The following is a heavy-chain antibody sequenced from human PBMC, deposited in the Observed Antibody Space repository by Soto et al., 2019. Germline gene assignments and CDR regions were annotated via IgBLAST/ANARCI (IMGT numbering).Heavy chain of an antibody. V-gene: IGHV3-13*01. D-gene: IGHD3-10*01. CDR3: ARGTMVRGTLDPGISGPLDY. CDR2: LGAGGDT. Sequence: EVQLVESGGGLVQPGGSLRLACAASGFTVSSYDMHWVRHVTGKGLEWVSTLGAGGDTYFPDSVKGRFTISRENAKNSLYLQMNNLGAGDTDVYYCARGTMVRGTLDPGISGPLDYWGQGTLVAVSS. J-gene: IGHJ4*02. CDR1: GFTVSSYD.